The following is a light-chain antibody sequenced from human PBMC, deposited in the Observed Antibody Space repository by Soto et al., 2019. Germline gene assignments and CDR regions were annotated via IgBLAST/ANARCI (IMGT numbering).Light chain of an antibody. CDR2: DVS. V-gene: IGLV2-8*01. CDR3: SLYAGSNNFVV. CDR1: SSDVGDYNY. Sequence: QSALTQPPSASGSPGQSVTISCTGTSSDVGDYNYVSWYQHHPGKAPKLMIYDVSKRPSGVPDRFSGSKSGNTAPLTVSGLQADDDADYYCSLYAGSNNFVVFGGGTKLTVL. J-gene: IGLJ2*01.